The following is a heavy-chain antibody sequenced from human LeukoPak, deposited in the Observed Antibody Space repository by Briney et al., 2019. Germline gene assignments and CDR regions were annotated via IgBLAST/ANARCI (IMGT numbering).Heavy chain of an antibody. CDR3: ARGGEGADSYGPHYFDF. Sequence: SQTLSLTCAISGGSISSGDYYWTWIRQAPGKGLEWIGYIYYSETTDYNPFLQSRAIISLDTSKNQVSLKLTSVTAADTAVYYCARGGEGADSYGPHYFDFWGQGTLAVVSS. CDR2: IYYSETT. V-gene: IGHV4-30-4*01. D-gene: IGHD3-10*01. CDR1: GGSISSGDYY. J-gene: IGHJ4*02.